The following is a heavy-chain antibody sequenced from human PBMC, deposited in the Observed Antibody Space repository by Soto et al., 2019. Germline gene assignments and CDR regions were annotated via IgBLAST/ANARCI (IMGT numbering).Heavy chain of an antibody. CDR1: GGSISSGDYY. CDR3: ARDRSNSPDYFDY. CDR2: IYYSGRT. V-gene: IGHV4-30-4*01. Sequence: ASETLSLTCTVSGGSISSGDYYWSWIRQPPGKGLEWIGYIYYSGRTNYNPSLESRITISIDTSKNQFSLKLSSVSAADTAVYYCARDRSNSPDYFDYWGQGTLVTVSS. J-gene: IGHJ4*02. D-gene: IGHD6-6*01.